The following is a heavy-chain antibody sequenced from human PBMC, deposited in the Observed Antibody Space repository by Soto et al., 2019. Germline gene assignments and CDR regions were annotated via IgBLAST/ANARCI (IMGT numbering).Heavy chain of an antibody. CDR3: ARSQGSSTSLDIYYYYYYGMDV. CDR2: IIPISGTA. J-gene: IGHJ6*02. D-gene: IGHD2-2*01. CDR1: GGTFSSYA. Sequence: QVQLVQSGAEVKKPGSSVKVSCKASGGTFSSYAISWVRQAPGQGLEWMGGIIPISGTANYAQKFQGRVTITADESTSTVSMELSSLRSEDTAVYFCARSQGSSTSLDIYYYYYYGMDVWGQGPRVTVSS. V-gene: IGHV1-69*01.